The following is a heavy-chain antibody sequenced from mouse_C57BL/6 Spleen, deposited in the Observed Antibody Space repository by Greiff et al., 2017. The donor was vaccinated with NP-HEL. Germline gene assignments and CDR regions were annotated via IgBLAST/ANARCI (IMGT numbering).Heavy chain of an antibody. D-gene: IGHD1-1*01. CDR1: GYAFRSSW. Sequence: VKLVESGPELVKPGASVKISCKASGYAFRSSWMNWVKQRPGKGLEWIGRIYPGDGDTNYNGKFKGKATLTADKSSSTAYMQLSSLTSEDSAVYFCARLNYGSRDYAMDYWGQGTSVTVSS. CDR3: ARLNYGSRDYAMDY. J-gene: IGHJ4*01. CDR2: IYPGDGDT. V-gene: IGHV1-82*01.